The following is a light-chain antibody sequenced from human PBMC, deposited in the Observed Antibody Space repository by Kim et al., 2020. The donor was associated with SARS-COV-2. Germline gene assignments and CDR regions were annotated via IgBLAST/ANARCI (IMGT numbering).Light chain of an antibody. CDR3: QQYNSYSYT. CDR1: QSISSW. V-gene: IGKV1-5*03. Sequence: DIQMTQSPSTLSASVGDRVTITCRASQSISSWLAWYQQKPGKAPNLLIYKASSLESGVPSRFSGSGSGTEFTLTISSLQPDEFATYYCQQYNSYSYTFGQGTKLEI. J-gene: IGKJ2*01. CDR2: KAS.